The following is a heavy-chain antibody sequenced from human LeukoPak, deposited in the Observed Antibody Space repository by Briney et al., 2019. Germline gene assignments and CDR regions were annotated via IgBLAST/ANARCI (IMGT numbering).Heavy chain of an antibody. J-gene: IGHJ6*03. CDR2: INDRGTGT. CDR1: GFTFSKYA. D-gene: IGHD5-18*01. CDR3: AKGLKTAVGPYMGYHYYMDV. V-gene: IGHV3-23*01. Sequence: GSLRLSCAASGFTFSKYAMSWVRQAPVKGLEWVSTINDRGTGTYYADSVKGRFTISRDNSKNTLSLQMNSLRAEDTAVYYCAKGLKTAVGPYMGYHYYMDVWGKGTTVTVSS.